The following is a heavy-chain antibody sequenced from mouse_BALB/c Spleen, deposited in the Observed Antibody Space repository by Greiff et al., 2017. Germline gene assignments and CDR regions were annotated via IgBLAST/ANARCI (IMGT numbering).Heavy chain of an antibody. Sequence: EVKLVESGAELVRPGALVKLSCKASGFNIKDYYMHWVKQRPEQGLEWIGWIDPENGNTIYDPKFQGKASITADTSSNTAYLQLSSLTSEDTAVYYCARGYYYGSSPYYYAMDYWGQGTSVTVSS. D-gene: IGHD1-1*01. J-gene: IGHJ4*01. V-gene: IGHV14-1*02. CDR3: ARGYYYGSSPYYYAMDY. CDR1: GFNIKDYY. CDR2: IDPENGNT.